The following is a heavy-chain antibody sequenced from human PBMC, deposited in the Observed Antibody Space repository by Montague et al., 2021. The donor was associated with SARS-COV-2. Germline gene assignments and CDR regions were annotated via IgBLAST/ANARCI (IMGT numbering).Heavy chain of an antibody. CDR2: IYYSGST. CDR1: GGSISSYY. D-gene: IGHD2-21*02. CDR3: ASYIAVVTANSEGYDAFDI. J-gene: IGHJ3*02. V-gene: IGHV4-59*06. Sequence: SETLSLTCTVSGGSISSYYWSWIRQPPGKGLEWIGYIYYSGSTYYNPSLKSRVTISVDTSKNQFSLKLSSVTAADTAVYYCASYIAVVTANSEGYDAFDIWGQGTMVTVSS.